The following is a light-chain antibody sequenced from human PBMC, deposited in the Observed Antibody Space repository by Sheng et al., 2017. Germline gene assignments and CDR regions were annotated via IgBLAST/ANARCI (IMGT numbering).Light chain of an antibody. CDR1: QSVSSN. V-gene: IGKV3D-15*03. Sequence: EVVMTQSPATLSVSPGERATLSCRASQSVSSNLAWYQQKPGQPPRLLIYGASMRATGIPARFSGSGSGAEFTLTINILQSEDFAVYYCQQYNDWPLLTFGGGTKVEIK. CDR2: GAS. CDR3: QQYNDWPLLT. J-gene: IGKJ4*01.